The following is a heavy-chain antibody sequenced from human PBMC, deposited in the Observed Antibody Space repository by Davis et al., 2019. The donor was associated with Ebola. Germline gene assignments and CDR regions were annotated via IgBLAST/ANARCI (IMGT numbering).Heavy chain of an antibody. J-gene: IGHJ4*02. D-gene: IGHD3-3*02. CDR3: ARGPAFNTVPPHFWGY. Sequence: AASVKVSCKASEFSSTKYAMNWVRQAPGQGLEWMGIINPSDSSTSYAQKFQGRVTMTRDTSTSTVYMELSRLRSEDTAVYYCARGPAFNTVPPHFWGYWGQGTLVTVSS. V-gene: IGHV1-46*01. CDR2: INPSDSST. CDR1: EFSSTKYA.